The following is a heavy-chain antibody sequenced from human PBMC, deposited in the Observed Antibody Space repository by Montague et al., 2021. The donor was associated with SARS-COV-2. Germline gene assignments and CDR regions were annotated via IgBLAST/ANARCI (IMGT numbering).Heavy chain of an antibody. CDR2: IDWDDDK. Sequence: VKPTQTLTLTCTFSGFSLSTGGMCVSWIRQLPGKALEWLARIDWDDDKYYSTSLKTRLTISKDTSKNQVVPTMTNMDPVDTATYYCAREYSSGVYFDYWGQGTLVTVSS. CDR1: GFSLSTGGMC. D-gene: IGHD6-19*01. J-gene: IGHJ4*02. CDR3: AREYSSGVYFDY. V-gene: IGHV2-70*11.